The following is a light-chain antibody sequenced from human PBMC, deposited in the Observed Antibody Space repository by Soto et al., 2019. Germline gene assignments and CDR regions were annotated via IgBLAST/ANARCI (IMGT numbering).Light chain of an antibody. CDR2: GTS. J-gene: IGLJ3*02. CDR1: AGPVTSGYY. Sequence: QAVVTQEPSLTVSQGGTVTLTCASSAGPVTSGYYPNWFQQKPGQAPRSLIYGTSNKHSWTPARFSGSLLGGKAALTLSGVQPEDEADYYCLLYSGAAHVWVFGGGTKLTVL. V-gene: IGLV7-43*01. CDR3: LLYSGAAHVWV.